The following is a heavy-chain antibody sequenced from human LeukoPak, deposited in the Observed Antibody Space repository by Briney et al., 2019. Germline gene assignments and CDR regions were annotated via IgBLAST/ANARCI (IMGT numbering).Heavy chain of an antibody. CDR1: GYTFTSYD. CDR3: ARGYQLLEAFDI. D-gene: IGHD2-2*01. Sequence: ASVTVSCTASGYTFTSYDINWVRQAPGQGLEWMGWMNPNSGNTGYAQKFQGRVTMTRNTSISTAYMELSSLRSEDTAVYYCARGYQLLEAFDIWGQGTMVTVSS. V-gene: IGHV1-8*01. J-gene: IGHJ3*02. CDR2: MNPNSGNT.